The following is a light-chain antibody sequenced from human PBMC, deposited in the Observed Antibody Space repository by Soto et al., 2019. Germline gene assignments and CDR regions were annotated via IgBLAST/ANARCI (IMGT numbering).Light chain of an antibody. CDR1: SGDIGAYHY. CDR3: FSYTNSDTVI. V-gene: IGLV2-14*01. Sequence: QSALTQAASVSGSPGQSITISCTGTSGDIGAYHYVSWYQQRPGKAPKVLIYAVNNRPSGISDRFSGSKSGNTASLTISGLQAEDEAVYYCFSYTNSDTVIFGGGTQLTVL. J-gene: IGLJ2*01. CDR2: AVN.